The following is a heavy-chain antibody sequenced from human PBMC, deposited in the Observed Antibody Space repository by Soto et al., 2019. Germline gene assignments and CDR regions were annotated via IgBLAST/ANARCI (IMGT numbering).Heavy chain of an antibody. CDR3: ARDRPPPDIVVVVAASRHYYYYYGMDV. J-gene: IGHJ6*02. Sequence: SHALSLTGDISGESVSSNSAASNWIRQYSSRGLEWLGRTYYRSTWYNDYAVSVKSRITINPDTSKNQFSLQLNSVTPEDTAVYYCARDRPPPDIVVVVAASRHYYYYYGMDVPGQGTTVTVSS. V-gene: IGHV6-1*01. D-gene: IGHD2-15*01. CDR2: TYYRSTWYN. CDR1: GESVSSNSAA.